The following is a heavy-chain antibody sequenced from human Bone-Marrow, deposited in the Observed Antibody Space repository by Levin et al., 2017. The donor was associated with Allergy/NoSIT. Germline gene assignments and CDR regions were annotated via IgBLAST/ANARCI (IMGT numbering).Heavy chain of an antibody. Sequence: KISCKASGGTFSKYAIDWVRQAPGQGLEWMGGIVPMFDTPDYAQRFHGRVTITADESTTTAYLELSSLRSEDTAVYYCARGSRPFEWLAGANHYYHSAMDVWGQGTTVSVSS. J-gene: IGHJ6*02. CDR3: ARGSRPFEWLAGANHYYHSAMDV. CDR1: GGTFSKYA. D-gene: IGHD3-9*01. CDR2: IVPMFDTP. V-gene: IGHV1-69*01.